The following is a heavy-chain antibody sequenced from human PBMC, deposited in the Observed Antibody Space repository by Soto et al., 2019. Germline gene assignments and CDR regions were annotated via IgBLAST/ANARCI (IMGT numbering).Heavy chain of an antibody. Sequence: EVQLLESGGGLVQPGGSLRLSRAASGFTFSSSAMSWVRQAPGKGLEWVSSIGVNGGNTYYADSVKGRFTISRDNSQDSLYLQMNSLRAEDTAIYYCAKRGVVLPSARFFDYWGQGTLVTVSS. CDR1: GFTFSSSA. D-gene: IGHD2-2*01. CDR3: AKRGVVLPSARFFDY. V-gene: IGHV3-23*01. J-gene: IGHJ4*02. CDR2: IGVNGGNT.